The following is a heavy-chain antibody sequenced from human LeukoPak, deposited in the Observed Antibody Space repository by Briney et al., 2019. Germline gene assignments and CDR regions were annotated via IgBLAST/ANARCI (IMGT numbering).Heavy chain of an antibody. D-gene: IGHD6-13*01. CDR1: GFTFSSYG. Sequence: GGSLRLSCAASGFTFSSYGMHWVRQAPGKGLEWVAFIRYDGSNKYYADSVKGRFTISRDNSKNTLYLQMNSLRAEDTAVYYCAKDRGWQQLVSDYWGQGTLVTVSS. CDR2: IRYDGSNK. V-gene: IGHV3-30*02. CDR3: AKDRGWQQLVSDY. J-gene: IGHJ4*02.